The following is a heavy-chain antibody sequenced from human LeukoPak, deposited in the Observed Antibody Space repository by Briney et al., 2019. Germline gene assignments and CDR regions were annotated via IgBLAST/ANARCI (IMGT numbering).Heavy chain of an antibody. CDR1: GFTFSGYE. CDR3: ARERDDYYFDY. Sequence: PGGSLRLSCAASGFTFSGYEMNWVRQAPGKGLEWVSYISRSGTIISYADSVKGRFTISRDNAKNSLYLQMNSLRAEDTAVYYCARERDDYYFDYWGQGTLATVSS. CDR2: ISRSGTII. V-gene: IGHV3-48*03. J-gene: IGHJ4*02. D-gene: IGHD3-3*01.